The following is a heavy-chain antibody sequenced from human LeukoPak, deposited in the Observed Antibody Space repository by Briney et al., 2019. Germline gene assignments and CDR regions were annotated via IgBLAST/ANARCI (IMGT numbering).Heavy chain of an antibody. CDR3: AKTTAGYSSGRYPGWPIDY. J-gene: IGHJ4*02. V-gene: IGHV3-23*01. CDR1: GFTFRSYA. Sequence: GGSLRLSCAASGFTFRSYAICWVRQAPGKGLEWVSGISGSGGDTYFADSVKGRFTISRDHSTNTVFLQMDSLRVEDTAVYYCAKTTAGYSSGRYPGWPIDYWGQGTLVTVSS. CDR2: ISGSGGDT. D-gene: IGHD6-19*01.